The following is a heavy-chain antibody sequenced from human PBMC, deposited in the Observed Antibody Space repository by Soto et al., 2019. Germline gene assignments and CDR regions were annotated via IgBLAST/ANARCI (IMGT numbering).Heavy chain of an antibody. CDR1: GFTFSSYG. CDR3: ARDMDCSSTSCSIYYYYGMDV. CDR2: IWYDGSNK. D-gene: IGHD2-2*01. J-gene: IGHJ6*02. Sequence: QVQLVESGGGVVQPGRSLRLSCAASGFTFSSYGMHWVRQAPGKGLEWVAVIWYDGSNKYYADSVKGRFTISRDNSKNTLYLQMNSLRAEDKAVYYCARDMDCSSTSCSIYYYYGMDVWGQGTTVTVSS. V-gene: IGHV3-33*01.